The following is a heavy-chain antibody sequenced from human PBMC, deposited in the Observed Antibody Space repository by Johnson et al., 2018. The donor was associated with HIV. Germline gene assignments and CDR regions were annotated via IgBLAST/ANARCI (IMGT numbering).Heavy chain of an antibody. D-gene: IGHD1-26*01. V-gene: IGHV3-23*04. J-gene: IGHJ3*02. Sequence: VQLVESGGGLVQPGGSRRLSCAASGFTFSNYAMSWVRQAPGKGLEWVSVISGSGGSTYYADSVKGRFTISRDNYKNSLYLQMNSLRAEDTALYYCARGVGATLPDAFDIWGQGTMSPSLQ. CDR3: ARGVGATLPDAFDI. CDR1: GFTFSNYA. CDR2: ISGSGGST.